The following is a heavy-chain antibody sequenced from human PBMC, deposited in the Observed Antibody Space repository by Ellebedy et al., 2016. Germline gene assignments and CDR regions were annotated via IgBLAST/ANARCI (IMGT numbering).Heavy chain of an antibody. CDR1: SGSIRNPDHF. CDR3: ARESLVGGWFDP. V-gene: IGHV4-30-4*01. J-gene: IGHJ5*02. CDR2: IYYRGNT. D-gene: IGHD2-15*01. Sequence: SETLSLTXTVSSGSIRNPDHFWSWVRQHPGKGLEWIAYIYYRGNTYYNPPLKSRVSMDVDTSKNQFSLELTSVTAADTAVYYCARESLVGGWFDPWGQGILVTVSS.